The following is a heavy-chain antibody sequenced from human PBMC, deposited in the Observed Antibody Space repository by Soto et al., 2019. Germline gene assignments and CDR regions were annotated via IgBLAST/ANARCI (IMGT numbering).Heavy chain of an antibody. Sequence: QVQLVESGGGVVQPGRSLRLSCAASGFTFSSYGMHWVRQAPGKGLEWVAVISYDGSNKYYADSVKGRFTISRDNSKNTLYLNMNSLRAEDTAVYYCAKDPLDIVVVPAAMFYYFDYWGQGNLVTVSS. J-gene: IGHJ4*02. CDR2: ISYDGSNK. CDR1: GFTFSSYG. CDR3: AKDPLDIVVVPAAMFYYFDY. V-gene: IGHV3-30*18. D-gene: IGHD2-2*03.